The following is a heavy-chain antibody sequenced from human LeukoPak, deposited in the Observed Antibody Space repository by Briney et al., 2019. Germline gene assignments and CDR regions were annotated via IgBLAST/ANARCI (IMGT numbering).Heavy chain of an antibody. V-gene: IGHV4-59*01. CDR3: AREVLVGATSWFDP. J-gene: IGHJ5*02. CDR2: IYYSGST. D-gene: IGHD1-26*01. CDR1: GGSISSYY. Sequence: SETLSLTCTVSGGSISSYYWSWIRQPPGKGLEWIGYIYYSGSTNYNPSLKSRVTISVDTSKNQFSLKLSPVTAADTAVYYCAREVLVGATSWFDPWGQGTLVTVSS.